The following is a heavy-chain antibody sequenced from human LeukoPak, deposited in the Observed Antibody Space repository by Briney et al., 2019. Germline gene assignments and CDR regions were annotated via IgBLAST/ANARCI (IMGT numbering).Heavy chain of an antibody. Sequence: GGSLRLSCAVSGFTFSSRGMHWVRQAPGKGLEWVAFIRYDGSEKDYADPVKGRFTISRDNSKNTLYLQMNSLRSEDTAVYYCARDLPWSHVGEGAEDAFDIWGQGTMVTVSS. V-gene: IGHV3-30*02. J-gene: IGHJ3*02. CDR2: IRYDGSEK. CDR1: GFTFSSRG. D-gene: IGHD3-16*01. CDR3: ARDLPWSHVGEGAEDAFDI.